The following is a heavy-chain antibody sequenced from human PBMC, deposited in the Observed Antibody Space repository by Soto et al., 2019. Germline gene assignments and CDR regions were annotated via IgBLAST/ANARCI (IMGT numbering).Heavy chain of an antibody. V-gene: IGHV4-34*10. CDR1: GGSFSGYY. D-gene: IGHD6-13*01. Sequence: PSETLSLTCAVYGGSFSGYYWSWIRQPPGKGLEWIGEINHSGSTNYNPSLKSRVTMSLDTSKNQFSLKLRSVTAADTALFYCARYAGSSWFDYWGQGTLVTVSS. CDR3: ARYAGSSWFDY. CDR2: INHSGST. J-gene: IGHJ4*02.